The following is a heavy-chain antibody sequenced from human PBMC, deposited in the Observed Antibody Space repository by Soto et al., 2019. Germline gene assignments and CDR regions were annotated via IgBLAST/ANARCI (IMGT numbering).Heavy chain of an antibody. J-gene: IGHJ5*02. V-gene: IGHV3-21*01. D-gene: IGHD6-19*01. CDR2: ISSSSSYI. Sequence: LRLSCATSWFPFSSYSIKWVRQAPGKGLEWVSSISSSSSYIYYADSVKGRFTISRDNAKNSLYLQMNSLRAEDTAVYYCARAGIAVAGSHWFDPWGQGTLVTVSS. CDR3: ARAGIAVAGSHWFDP. CDR1: WFPFSSYS.